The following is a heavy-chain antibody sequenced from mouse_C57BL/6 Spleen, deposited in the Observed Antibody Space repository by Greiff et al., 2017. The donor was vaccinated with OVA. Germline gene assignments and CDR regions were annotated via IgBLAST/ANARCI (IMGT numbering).Heavy chain of an antibody. CDR1: VYTFTSYW. D-gene: IGHD2-5*01. CDR3: AREGSNYDFDY. J-gene: IGHJ2*01. V-gene: IGHV1-52*01. Sequence: QVQLQQPGAELVRPGSSVKLSCKASVYTFTSYWMHWVKQRPIQGLEWIGNFDPSDSETHYNQKFKDKATLTVDKSSSTAYMQLSSLTSEDSAVYYCAREGSNYDFDYWGQGTTLTVSS. CDR2: FDPSDSET.